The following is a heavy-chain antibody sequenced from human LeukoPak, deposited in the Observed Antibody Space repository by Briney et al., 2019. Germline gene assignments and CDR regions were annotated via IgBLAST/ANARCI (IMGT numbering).Heavy chain of an antibody. CDR2: INAGNGNT. CDR1: GYTFTSYA. J-gene: IGHJ4*02. Sequence: PVASVKVSCKASGYTFTSYAMHWVRQAPGQRLEWMGWINAGNGNTKYSQKFQGRVTITRDTSASTAYMGLSSLRSEDTAVYYCARVQDDSSGYYSFDFWGQGTLVTVSS. CDR3: ARVQDDSSGYYSFDF. V-gene: IGHV1-3*01. D-gene: IGHD3-22*01.